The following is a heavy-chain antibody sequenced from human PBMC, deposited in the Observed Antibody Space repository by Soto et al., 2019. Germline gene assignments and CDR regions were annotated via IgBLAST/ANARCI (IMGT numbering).Heavy chain of an antibody. V-gene: IGHV5-51*01. CDR2: IYPGDSDS. J-gene: IGHJ4*02. D-gene: IGHD2-2*01. CDR1: GFTFTSYW. CDR3: SKHEGYCSTTTCSNFDD. Sequence: GESLKISCKGSGFTFTSYWIAWVRQMPGKGLEWMGIIYPGDSDSSYSPSFQGQVTISADKSINTAYLHRSSLKASDTAIYYCSKHEGYCSTTTCSNFDDWGQGSLVTVSS.